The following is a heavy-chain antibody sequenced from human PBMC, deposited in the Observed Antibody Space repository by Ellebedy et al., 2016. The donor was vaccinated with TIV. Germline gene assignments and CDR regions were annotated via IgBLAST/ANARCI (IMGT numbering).Heavy chain of an antibody. D-gene: IGHD6-13*01. CDR2: ISGYNGNT. Sequence: AASVKVSCKASGYTFTNYGISWVRQAPGQGLEWMGWISGYNGNTYSAQKLQGRVTMTTDTSTSTAYMELRSLRSDDTAVYYCARTSRYAYSSSCDYWGQGTLVTVSS. V-gene: IGHV1-18*04. CDR1: GYTFTNYG. CDR3: ARTSRYAYSSSCDY. J-gene: IGHJ4*02.